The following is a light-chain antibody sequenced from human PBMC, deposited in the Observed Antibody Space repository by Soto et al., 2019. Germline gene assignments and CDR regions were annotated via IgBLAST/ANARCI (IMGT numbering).Light chain of an antibody. J-gene: IGKJ1*01. CDR3: QQSYSTPRT. V-gene: IGKV1-39*01. Sequence: DIQMTQSPSSLSASVGHRVTITCRASQSISSYLNWYQQKPGKAPNLLIYAASSLQSGVPSRFSGSGSGTDFTLTISSLQPEDFATYYCQQSYSTPRTFGQGTKVDIK. CDR1: QSISSY. CDR2: AAS.